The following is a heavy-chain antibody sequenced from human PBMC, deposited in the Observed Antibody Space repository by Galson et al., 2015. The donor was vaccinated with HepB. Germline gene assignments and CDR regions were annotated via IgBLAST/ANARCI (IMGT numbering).Heavy chain of an antibody. CDR3: ARDPKTLVHYYGMDV. CDR1: GFTFSSYW. CDR2: IKQDGSEK. V-gene: IGHV3-7*01. Sequence: SLRLSCAASGFTFSSYWMSWVRQAPGKGLEWVANIKQDGSEKYYVDSVKGRFTISRDNAKNSLYLQMNSLRAEDTAVCYCARDPKTLVHYYGMDVWGQGTTVTVSS. J-gene: IGHJ6*02.